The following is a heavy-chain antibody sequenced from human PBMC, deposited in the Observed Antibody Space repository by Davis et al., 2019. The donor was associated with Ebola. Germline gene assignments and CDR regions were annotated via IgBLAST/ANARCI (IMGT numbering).Heavy chain of an antibody. V-gene: IGHV3-23*01. CDR3: VKDSSNIWFDI. D-gene: IGHD2/OR15-2a*01. J-gene: IGHJ3*02. CDR2: FGTGGDT. CDR1: GFIFSDYA. Sequence: GESLKISCAASGFIFSDYAMSWVRQAPGKGLEWVLTFGTGGDTYYADSVKGRFAISRDNSRGTLYLQMNSLRVEDSAIYYCVKDSSNIWFDIWGQGTLVTVSS.